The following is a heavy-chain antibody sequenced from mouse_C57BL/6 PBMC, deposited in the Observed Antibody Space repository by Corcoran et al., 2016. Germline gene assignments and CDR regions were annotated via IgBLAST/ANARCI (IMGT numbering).Heavy chain of an antibody. CDR2: INTYSGVP. J-gene: IGHJ4*01. CDR3: ARGYYGSSYYAMDY. V-gene: IGHV9-3*01. Sequence: QIQFVQSGPELKKPGETVNISCKASGYTFTTYGMSWVKQAPGKGLKWMGWINTYSGVPTYADDFKGRFAFSLETSASTAYLQINNLKNEDTATYFCARGYYGSSYYAMDYCGQGTSVTVSS. D-gene: IGHD1-1*01. CDR1: GYTFTTYG.